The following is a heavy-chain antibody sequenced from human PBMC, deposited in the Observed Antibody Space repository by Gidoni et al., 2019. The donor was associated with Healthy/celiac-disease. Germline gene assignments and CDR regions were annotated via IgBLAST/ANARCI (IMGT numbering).Heavy chain of an antibody. CDR2: INHSGST. V-gene: IGHV4-34*01. Sequence: QVQLQQWGAGLLKPSETLSLTCAVYGGSFSGYYWSWIRQPPGKGLEWIGEINHSGSTNYNPSLKSRVTISVDTSKNQFSLKLSSVTAADTAVYYCARGRWLRYWGQGTLVTVSS. D-gene: IGHD5-12*01. CDR1: GGSFSGYY. J-gene: IGHJ4*02. CDR3: ARGRWLRY.